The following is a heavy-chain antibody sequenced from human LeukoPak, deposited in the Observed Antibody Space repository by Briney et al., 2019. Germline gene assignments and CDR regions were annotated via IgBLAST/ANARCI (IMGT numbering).Heavy chain of an antibody. J-gene: IGHJ6*02. CDR1: GFTFSSYW. D-gene: IGHD5-18*01. Sequence: PGGSLRLSCAASGFTFSSYWMSWVRQAPGKGLEWVSYISSSSSTIYYADSVKGRFTISRDNAKNSLYLQMNSLRDEDTAVYYCARDDGYSYGNYYYYGMDVWGQGTTVTVSS. CDR2: ISSSSSTI. CDR3: ARDDGYSYGNYYYYGMDV. V-gene: IGHV3-48*02.